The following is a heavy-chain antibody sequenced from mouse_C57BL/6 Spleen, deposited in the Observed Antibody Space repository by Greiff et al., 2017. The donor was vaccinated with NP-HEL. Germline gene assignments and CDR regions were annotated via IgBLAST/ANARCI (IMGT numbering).Heavy chain of an antibody. CDR3: ARDSSGYWYFDV. CDR2: ISDGGSYT. Sequence: EVKVEESGGGLVKPGGSLKLSCAASGFTFSSYAMSWVRQTPEKRLEWVATISDGGSYTYYPDNVKGRFTISRDNAKNNLYLQMSHLKSEDTAMYYCARDSSGYWYFDVWGTGTTVTVSS. CDR1: GFTFSSYA. D-gene: IGHD3-2*02. J-gene: IGHJ1*03. V-gene: IGHV5-4*03.